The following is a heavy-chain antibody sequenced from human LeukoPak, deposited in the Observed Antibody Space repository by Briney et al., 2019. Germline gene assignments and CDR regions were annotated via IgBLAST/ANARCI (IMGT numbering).Heavy chain of an antibody. CDR1: GFTFSSYW. CDR3: ARDRGSLYRGSYPGYSDH. CDR2: IKQDGSVE. V-gene: IGHV3-7*01. J-gene: IGHJ4*02. Sequence: GGSPRLSCAASGFTFSSYWMSWVRQAPGKGLEWVTNIKQDGSVEYYVVSVKGRFTISRDNAKESLYLQMNSLRAEDTAIYYCARDRGSLYRGSYPGYSDHWGQGTLVIVSS. D-gene: IGHD1-26*01.